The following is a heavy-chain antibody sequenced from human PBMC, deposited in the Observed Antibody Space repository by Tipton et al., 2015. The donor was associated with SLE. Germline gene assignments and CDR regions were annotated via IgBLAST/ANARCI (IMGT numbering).Heavy chain of an antibody. CDR1: GGSISSGGYY. D-gene: IGHD3-22*01. CDR3: ARVDSSGYYLWYFDL. V-gene: IGHV4-31*03. Sequence: TLSLTCTVSGGSISSGGYYWSWIRQHPGKGLEWIGYIYTSGSTNYNPSLKSRVTISVDTSKNQFSLKLSSVTAADTAVYYCARVDSSGYYLWYFDLWGRGTLVTVSS. J-gene: IGHJ2*01. CDR2: IYTSGST.